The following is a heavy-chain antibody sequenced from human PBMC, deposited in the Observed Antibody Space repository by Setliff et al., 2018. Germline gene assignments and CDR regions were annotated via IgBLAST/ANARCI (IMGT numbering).Heavy chain of an antibody. Sequence: PGGSLRLSCAASGFTFSSYAMSWVRQAPGKGLEWVSAISGSGVSTYYADSVKGRFTISRDNSKNTLYLQMNSLRAEDTAVYYCAKVTNYYGYYHPFRGVDYWGQGTLVTVSS. CDR3: AKVTNYYGYYHPFRGVDY. V-gene: IGHV3-23*01. D-gene: IGHD3-10*01. CDR2: ISGSGVST. J-gene: IGHJ4*02. CDR1: GFTFSSYA.